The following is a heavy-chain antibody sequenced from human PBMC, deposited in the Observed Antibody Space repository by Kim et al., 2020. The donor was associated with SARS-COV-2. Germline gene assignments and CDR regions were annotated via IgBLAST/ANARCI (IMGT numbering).Heavy chain of an antibody. CDR2: IYPGDSDT. J-gene: IGHJ4*01. V-gene: IGHV5-51*01. D-gene: IGHD5-18*01. CDR1: GYSVTSYW. Sequence: GESLKISCKGSGYSVTSYWIGWVRQMPGKGLEWMGIIYPGDSDTRYSPSFQGQVTISADKSISTAYLQWSSLKASDTAMYYCERLGGDYTAMFTVVDYWGHGSQLIV. CDR3: ERLGGDYTAMFTVVDY.